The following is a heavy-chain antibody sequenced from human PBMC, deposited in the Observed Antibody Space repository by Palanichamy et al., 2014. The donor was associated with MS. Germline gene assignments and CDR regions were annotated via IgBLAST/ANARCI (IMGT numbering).Heavy chain of an antibody. CDR1: NGSIDSGPYY. Sequence: QVQLQESGPGLVKPSQTLSLICSVSNGSIDSGPYYWSWVRQAPGKGLEWIGYISYSGSTSYSPALKSRLTISLDTSKNQFSLKLTSVSDADTAVYYCARGRNVFSGYDADFWGQGTLVTVSS. D-gene: IGHD5-12*01. CDR2: ISYSGST. CDR3: ARGRNVFSGYDADF. V-gene: IGHV4-30-4*01. J-gene: IGHJ4*02.